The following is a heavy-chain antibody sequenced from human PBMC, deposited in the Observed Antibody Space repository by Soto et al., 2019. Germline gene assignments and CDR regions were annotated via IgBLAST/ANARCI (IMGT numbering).Heavy chain of an antibody. CDR2: IYYSGST. J-gene: IGHJ6*02. V-gene: IGHV4-30-4*01. Sequence: PSETLSLTCTVSGGSISSGDYYWSWIRQPPGKGLEWIGYIYYSGSTYYNPSLKSRVTISVDTSKNQFSLKLSSVTAADTAVYYCARVVYDYVWGSYGGIDVWGQGTTVTVS. CDR3: ARVVYDYVWGSYGGIDV. CDR1: GGSISSGDYY. D-gene: IGHD3-16*01.